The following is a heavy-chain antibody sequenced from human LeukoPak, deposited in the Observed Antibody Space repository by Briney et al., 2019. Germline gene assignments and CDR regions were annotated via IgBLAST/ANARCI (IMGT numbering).Heavy chain of an antibody. Sequence: TSVKVSCKASGFTFTSSAMQWVRQARGQRLEWIGWIVVGSGNTNYAQKFQERVTITRDMSTSTAYMALSSLRSEDTAVYYCAADLSGYDYVWGTEPVYWFDPWGQGTLVTVSS. CDR3: AADLSGYDYVWGTEPVYWFDP. CDR2: IVVGSGNT. CDR1: GFTFTSSA. D-gene: IGHD3-16*01. J-gene: IGHJ5*02. V-gene: IGHV1-58*02.